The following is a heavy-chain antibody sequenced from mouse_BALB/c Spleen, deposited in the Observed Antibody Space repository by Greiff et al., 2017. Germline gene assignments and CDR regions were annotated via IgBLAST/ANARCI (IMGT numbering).Heavy chain of an antibody. CDR3: ARGSSDY. CDR2: IYPGNVNT. J-gene: IGHJ2*01. D-gene: IGHD1-3*01. V-gene: IGHV1S56*01. Sequence: QVQLKQSGPELVKPGASVRISCKASGYTFTSYCIHWVKQRPGQGLEWIGWIYPGNVNTKYNEKFKGKATLTADKSSSTAYMQLSSLTSEDSAVYCCARGSSDYWGQGTTLTVSA. CDR1: GYTFTSYC.